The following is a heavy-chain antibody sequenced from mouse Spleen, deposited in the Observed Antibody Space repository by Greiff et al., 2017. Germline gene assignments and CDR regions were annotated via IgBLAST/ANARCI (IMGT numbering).Heavy chain of an antibody. J-gene: IGHJ4*01. Sequence: QVQLQQSGAELARPGASVKLSCKASGYTFTSYWMQWVKQRPGQGLEWIGAIYPGDGDTRYTQKFKGKATLTADKSSSTAYMQLSSLASEDSAVYYCAREGTTTVVATGAMDYWGQGTSVTVSS. D-gene: IGHD1-1*01. CDR3: AREGTTTVVATGAMDY. CDR2: IYPGDGDT. V-gene: IGHV1-87*01. CDR1: GYTFTSYW.